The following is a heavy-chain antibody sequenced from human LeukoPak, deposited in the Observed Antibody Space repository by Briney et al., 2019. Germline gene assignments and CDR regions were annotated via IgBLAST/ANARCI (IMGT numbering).Heavy chain of an antibody. CDR3: ARGFHYDFWSGSYYFDY. CDR2: ISYDGSNK. Sequence: GRSLRLSCSASGFTFSSYGMHWVRQAPGKGLEWVAVISYDGSNKYYADSVKGRFTISRDNAKNSLYLQMNSLKTEDTAVYYCARGFHYDFWSGSYYFDYWGQGTLVTVSS. J-gene: IGHJ4*02. V-gene: IGHV3-30*03. CDR1: GFTFSSYG. D-gene: IGHD3-3*01.